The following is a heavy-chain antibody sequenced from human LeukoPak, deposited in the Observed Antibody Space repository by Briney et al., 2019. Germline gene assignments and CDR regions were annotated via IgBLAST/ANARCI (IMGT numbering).Heavy chain of an antibody. CDR1: GYTFTSYD. V-gene: IGHV1-8*03. D-gene: IGHD6-6*01. J-gene: IGHJ4*02. Sequence: ASVKVSCKASGYTFTSYDINWVRQATGQGLEWMGWMNPNSGNTGYAQKFQGRVTITRNTSISTAYMELSSLRSEDTAVYYRARSSSSSFELDYWGQGTLVTVSS. CDR3: ARSSSSSFELDY. CDR2: MNPNSGNT.